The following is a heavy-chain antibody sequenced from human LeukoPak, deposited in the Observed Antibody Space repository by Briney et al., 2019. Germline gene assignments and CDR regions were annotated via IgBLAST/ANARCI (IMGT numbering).Heavy chain of an antibody. J-gene: IGHJ4*02. V-gene: IGHV3-48*01. D-gene: IGHD6-19*01. CDR2: ISSSSSTI. Sequence: GGSLRLSCAASGFTFSSYSMNWVRQAPGKGLEWVSYISSSSSTIYYADSVKGRFTISRDNSKNTLYLQMKSLRAEDTAVYYCAKGKASGWYIVDYWGQGTLVTVSS. CDR3: AKGKASGWYIVDY. CDR1: GFTFSSYS.